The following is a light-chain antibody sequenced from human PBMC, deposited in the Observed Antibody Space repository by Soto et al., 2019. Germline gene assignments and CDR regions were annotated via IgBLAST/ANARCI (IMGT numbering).Light chain of an antibody. CDR1: SSDVGAYKY. Sequence: PPAPLSGSPGQPITLSCPGNSSDVGAYKYVSCSKQSPAKAPNLMFYDVSNGPSGFSNRFSGSKSGNTASLPISGLQAEDEAVYYCCSYTSSSTFVSGTGTKSPS. CDR3: CSYTSSSTFV. CDR2: DVS. J-gene: IGLJ1*01. V-gene: IGLV2-14*01.